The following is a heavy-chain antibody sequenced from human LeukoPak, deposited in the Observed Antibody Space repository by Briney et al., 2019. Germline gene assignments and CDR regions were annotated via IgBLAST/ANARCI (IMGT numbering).Heavy chain of an antibody. CDR1: GGSISSSSYY. Sequence: SETLSLTCTVSGGSISSSSYYWGWIRQPPGKGLEWIGSIYYSGSTYYNPSLKSRVTISVDTSKNQFSLKLSSVTAADTAVYHCARGGGGYGDYVGYYYYYMDVWGKGTTVTISS. CDR3: ARGGGGYGDYVGYYYYYMDV. CDR2: IYYSGST. V-gene: IGHV4-39*07. J-gene: IGHJ6*03. D-gene: IGHD4-17*01.